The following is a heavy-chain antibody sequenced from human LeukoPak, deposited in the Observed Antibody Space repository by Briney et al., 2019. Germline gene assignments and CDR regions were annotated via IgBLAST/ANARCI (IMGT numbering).Heavy chain of an antibody. CDR3: AKDLYDNDWYNYFDP. Sequence: GGSLRLSCAASGFTLSTCGMHWVRQAPGKGLEWVAMISHDGNSKQYADFAKGRFTISRDNSKNTLYLEMNSLRTEDTAVYHCAKDLYDNDWYNYFDPWGQGVLVTVSS. V-gene: IGHV3-30*18. CDR2: ISHDGNSK. D-gene: IGHD5-24*01. CDR1: GFTLSTCG. J-gene: IGHJ5*02.